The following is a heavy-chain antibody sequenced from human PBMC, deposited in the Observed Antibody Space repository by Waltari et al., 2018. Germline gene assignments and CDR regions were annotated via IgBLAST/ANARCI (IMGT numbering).Heavy chain of an antibody. CDR2: VWADGTHK. CDR1: GFTVSSHG. D-gene: IGHD3-16*01. Sequence: QVQLVESGGGVVQPGRSLRLSCAASGFTVSSHGIHWVRQAPGRGREGGASVWADGTHKYYADSVKGRFTISRDESENTVFLQMNSLSAEDTAVYYCARDLGWGSLDYRGQGVLVTVSS. V-gene: IGHV3-33*01. CDR3: ARDLGWGSLDY. J-gene: IGHJ4*03.